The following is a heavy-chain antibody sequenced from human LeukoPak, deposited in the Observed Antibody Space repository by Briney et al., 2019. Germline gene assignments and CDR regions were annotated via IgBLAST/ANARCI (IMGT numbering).Heavy chain of an antibody. Sequence: SGGSLRLSCAASGFTFSSYAMHWVRQAPGKGLGWVAVISYDGSNKYYADSVKGRFTISRDNSKNTLYLQMNSLRAEDTAVYYCAREGYYDSSGYYLAYYFDYWGQGTLVTVSS. D-gene: IGHD3-22*01. CDR2: ISYDGSNK. CDR3: AREGYYDSSGYYLAYYFDY. J-gene: IGHJ4*02. V-gene: IGHV3-30-3*01. CDR1: GFTFSSYA.